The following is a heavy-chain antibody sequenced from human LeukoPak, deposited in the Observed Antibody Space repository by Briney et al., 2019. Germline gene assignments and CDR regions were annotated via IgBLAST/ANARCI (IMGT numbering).Heavy chain of an antibody. J-gene: IGHJ6*03. D-gene: IGHD3-22*01. Sequence: SVKVSCKASGGTFSSYAISWVRQAPGQGLEWMGVIIPIFGTANYAQKFQGRVTINTDESTSTAYMELSSLRSEDTAVYYCARNYYDSSGYYDYYYYMDVWGKGTTVTVSS. V-gene: IGHV1-69*05. CDR2: IIPIFGTA. CDR1: GGTFSSYA. CDR3: ARNYYDSSGYYDYYYYMDV.